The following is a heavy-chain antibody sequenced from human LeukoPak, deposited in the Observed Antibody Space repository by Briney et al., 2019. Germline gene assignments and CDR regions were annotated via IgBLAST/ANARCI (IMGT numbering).Heavy chain of an antibody. Sequence: GGSLRLSCAASGFTFSSYEMNWVRQAPGKGLDWVSYISSSGNTIYYADSVKGRFTISRDNAKNSLYLQMNSLRAEDTAVYYCARDPYGPTYYFDSWGQGTLVNVSS. D-gene: IGHD3-16*01. V-gene: IGHV3-48*03. J-gene: IGHJ4*02. CDR3: ARDPYGPTYYFDS. CDR1: GFTFSSYE. CDR2: ISSSGNTI.